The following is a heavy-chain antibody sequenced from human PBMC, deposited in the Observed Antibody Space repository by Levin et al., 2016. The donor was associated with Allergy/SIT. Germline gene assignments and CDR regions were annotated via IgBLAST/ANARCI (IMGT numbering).Heavy chain of an antibody. CDR3: AKSIRIQDTIVVVTAISYGMDV. V-gene: IGHV3-30*18. D-gene: IGHD2-21*02. J-gene: IGHJ6*02. CDR2: ISYDGSNK. Sequence: GESLKISCAASGFTFSSYGMHWVRQAPGKGLEWVAVISYDGSNKYYADSVKGRFTISRDNSKNTLYLQMNSLRAEDTAVYYCAKSIRIQDTIVVVTAISYGMDVWGQGTTVTVSS. CDR1: GFTFSSYG.